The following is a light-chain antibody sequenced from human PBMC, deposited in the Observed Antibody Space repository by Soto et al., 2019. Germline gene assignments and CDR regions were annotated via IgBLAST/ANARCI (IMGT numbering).Light chain of an antibody. CDR2: QDT. J-gene: IGLJ2*01. V-gene: IGLV3-1*01. CDR1: KLGDKY. CDR3: QAWDGSTVV. Sequence: SYELTQPPSMSVSPGQTATIACSGDKLGDKYVCWYQQKSDESPILVIYQDTKRPSGSPERFSGYNSGSTATLTISGTQSIDGADYYCQAWDGSTVVFGGGTKLTVL.